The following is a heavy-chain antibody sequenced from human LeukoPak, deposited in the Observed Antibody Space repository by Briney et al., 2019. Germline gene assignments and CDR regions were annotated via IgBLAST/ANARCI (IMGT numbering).Heavy chain of an antibody. CDR2: IIPIFGIA. CDR3: ARVPGRDGYKISPVYYYYGMDV. D-gene: IGHD5-24*01. V-gene: IGHV1-69*04. J-gene: IGHJ6*02. Sequence: SVKVSCKASGGTSSSYAISWVRQAPGQGLEWMGRIIPIFGIANYAQKFQGRVTITADKSTSTAYMELSSLRSEDTAVYYCARVPGRDGYKISPVYYYYGMDVWGQGATVTVSS. CDR1: GGTSSSYA.